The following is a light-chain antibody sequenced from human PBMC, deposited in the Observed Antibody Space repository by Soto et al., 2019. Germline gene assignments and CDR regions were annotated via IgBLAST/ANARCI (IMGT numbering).Light chain of an antibody. V-gene: IGKV3-20*01. Sequence: EIVLTQSPGTRSLSPGERATLSCRASQSVSSSYLAWYQQKPGQAPRLLIYGASSRATGIPDRFSGSGSGTDFTLTISSLEPEDFAVYYCQQYGSSPVTFGQGTKVEIK. CDR1: QSVSSSY. CDR3: QQYGSSPVT. J-gene: IGKJ1*01. CDR2: GAS.